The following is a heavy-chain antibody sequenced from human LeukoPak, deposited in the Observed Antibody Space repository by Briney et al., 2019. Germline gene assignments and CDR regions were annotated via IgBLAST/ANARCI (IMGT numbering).Heavy chain of an antibody. CDR2: IDPSDSYT. V-gene: IGHV5-10-1*01. J-gene: IGHJ4*02. Sequence: GESLQISCKGSGYSFTSYWISWARQMPGKGLEWMGRIDPSDSYTNYSPSFQGHVTISADKSISTAYLQWSSLKASDTAMYYCALSDLDSEYSEDYWGQGTLVTVSP. D-gene: IGHD2/OR15-2a*01. CDR1: GYSFTSYW. CDR3: ALSDLDSEYSEDY.